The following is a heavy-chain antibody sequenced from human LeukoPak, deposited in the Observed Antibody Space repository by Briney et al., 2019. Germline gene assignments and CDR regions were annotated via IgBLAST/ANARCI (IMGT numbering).Heavy chain of an antibody. CDR2: IYYSGST. D-gene: IGHD2-15*01. Sequence: SETLSLTCAVYGGSFSGYYWSWIRQPPGKGLEWIGYIYYSGSTNYNPSLKSRVTISVDTSKNQFSLKLSSVTAADTAVYYCARVEDMRSTIFDYWGQGTLVTVSS. CDR1: GGSFSGYY. J-gene: IGHJ4*02. CDR3: ARVEDMRSTIFDY. V-gene: IGHV4-59*01.